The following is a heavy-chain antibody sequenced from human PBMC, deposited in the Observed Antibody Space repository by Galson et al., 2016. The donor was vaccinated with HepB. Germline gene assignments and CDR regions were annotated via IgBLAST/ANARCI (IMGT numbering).Heavy chain of an antibody. D-gene: IGHD3-22*01. V-gene: IGHV4-31*03. CDR2: IYHSGTT. Sequence: TLSLTCTVSGDPISSGGYYWSWIRQHPGKGLEWIGYIYHSGTTHYKPSLKSRVTIPVDTSKNQFSLNLSSVTAADTALYYCAREGGYYDSSGHYYSTPFDYWGQGALVTVSS. J-gene: IGHJ4*02. CDR1: GDPISSGGYY. CDR3: AREGGYYDSSGHYYSTPFDY.